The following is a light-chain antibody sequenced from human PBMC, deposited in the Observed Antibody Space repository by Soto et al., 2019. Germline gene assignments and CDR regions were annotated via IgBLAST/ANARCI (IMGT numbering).Light chain of an antibody. J-gene: IGLJ7*01. CDR2: DGS. Sequence: QSALTQPASVSGSPGQSITISCTGTNNDVGSYNLVSWYQQHPGRAPKLMIFDGSKRPSGIPTRFSGSKSGNTASLTISGLPAEDEADYYCCSYATGDSAVFGGGTQLTVL. CDR1: NNDVGSYNL. CDR3: CSYATGDSAV. V-gene: IGLV2-23*01.